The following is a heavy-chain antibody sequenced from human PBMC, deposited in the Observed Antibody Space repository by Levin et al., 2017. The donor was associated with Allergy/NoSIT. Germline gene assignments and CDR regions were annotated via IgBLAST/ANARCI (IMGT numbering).Heavy chain of an antibody. V-gene: IGHV3-23*01. D-gene: IGHD3-16*01. CDR3: ADWDYVHY. CDR1: GLTFSGYS. Sequence: GGSLRLSCAVTGLTFSGYSMTWVRQAPGKGLEWVSTIHGRGGGTSYADSVKGRFTISRDNSKNTLFLQMTSLIAEDTAVYYCADWDYVHYWGQGTLVAVSS. CDR2: IHGRGGGT. J-gene: IGHJ4*02.